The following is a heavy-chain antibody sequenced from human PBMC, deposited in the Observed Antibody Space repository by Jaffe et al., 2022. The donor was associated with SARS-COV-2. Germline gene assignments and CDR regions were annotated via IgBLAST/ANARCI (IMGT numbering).Heavy chain of an antibody. CDR3: ARESVPGIAAAGEFDH. D-gene: IGHD6-13*01. J-gene: IGHJ4*02. Sequence: EVQLVESGGGLVQPGGSLRLSCAASEFTFSSYWMSWVRQAPGKGLEWVANIKQDGGEKYYVDSVRGRFTISRDNAKNSLFLQMDSLRAEDTALYYCARESVPGIAAAGEFDHWGQGTLVTVSS. V-gene: IGHV3-7*03. CDR2: IKQDGGEK. CDR1: EFTFSSYW.